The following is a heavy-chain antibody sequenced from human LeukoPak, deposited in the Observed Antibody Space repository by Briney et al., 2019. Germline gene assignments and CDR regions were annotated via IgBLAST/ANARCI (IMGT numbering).Heavy chain of an antibody. V-gene: IGHV3-13*01. CDR2: IGIRGDT. D-gene: IGHD6-19*01. CDR3: ARGGIQVSGIDEFDY. Sequence: GGSLRLSCAASGFTFIDYDMHWARQVIGKGLEWVSAIGIRGDTHYSGSVKGRFTISRENAESPLYLQMNSLRAEDTAVYYCARGGIQVSGIDEFDYWGQGALVTVSS. J-gene: IGHJ4*02. CDR1: GFTFIDYD.